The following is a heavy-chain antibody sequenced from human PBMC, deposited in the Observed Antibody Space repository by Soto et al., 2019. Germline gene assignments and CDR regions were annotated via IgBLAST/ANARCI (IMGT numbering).Heavy chain of an antibody. J-gene: IGHJ4*02. V-gene: IGHV3-30*03. CDR2: ISSDGSNK. CDR1: GFTFNNYG. Sequence: SLRLSCAASGFTFNNYGMHWARPAPGQGLEWVAGISSDGSNKYYADSVKGRFTISRDNSRNTLYLQMDSLRAEDTAVYYCAGGWYFFDYCGQGTLVTVSS. CDR3: AGGWYFFDY. D-gene: IGHD6-19*01.